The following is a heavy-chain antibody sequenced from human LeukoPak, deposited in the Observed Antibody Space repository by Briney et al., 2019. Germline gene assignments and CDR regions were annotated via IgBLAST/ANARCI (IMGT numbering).Heavy chain of an antibody. D-gene: IGHD3-10*01. CDR1: GFTFDDYG. V-gene: IGHV3-20*04. J-gene: IGHJ4*02. CDR3: ARDLVFDRPGWFGELSQ. CDR2: INWNGGRT. Sequence: GGSLRLSCAACGFTFDDYGMRWVRQAPGEGPEWGAGINWNGGRTGYADSVKGRFTIYRDNAKNSLYLQMNSLRAEDTALYYCARDLVFDRPGWFGELSQWGQGTLVTVSS.